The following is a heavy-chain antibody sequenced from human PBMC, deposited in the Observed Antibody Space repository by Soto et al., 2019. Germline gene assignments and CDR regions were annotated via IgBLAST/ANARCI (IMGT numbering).Heavy chain of an antibody. CDR2: IYHAGSP. V-gene: IGHV4-4*02. D-gene: IGHD2-21*02. CDR3: ARGLSFRGDFDV. J-gene: IGHJ3*01. Sequence: HLQESGPGLVKPSGTLSLTCDVSGGSISSSSWWTWVRQSPGKGLELIGEIYHAGSPNYNPSFQSRVTILADKSKTHFSLRLTSVTAADTAIYYCARGLSFRGDFDVWGQGTTVTVSS. CDR1: GGSISSSSW.